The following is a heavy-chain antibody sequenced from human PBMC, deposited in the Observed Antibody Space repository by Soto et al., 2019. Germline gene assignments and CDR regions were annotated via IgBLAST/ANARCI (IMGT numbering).Heavy chain of an antibody. CDR2: IWYDGSNK. V-gene: IGHV3-33*01. CDR3: ARDIAVTEYYYYYGMDV. CDR1: GFTFSSYG. Sequence: QVQLVESGGGVVQPGRSLRLSCAASGFTFSSYGMHWVRQAPGKGLEWVAVIWYDGSNKYYAVSEKGRFTISRDNSKNTLYLQINSLRAEDTDVYYCARDIAVTEYYYYYGMDVMGQGTTVTVSS. D-gene: IGHD6-19*01. J-gene: IGHJ6*02.